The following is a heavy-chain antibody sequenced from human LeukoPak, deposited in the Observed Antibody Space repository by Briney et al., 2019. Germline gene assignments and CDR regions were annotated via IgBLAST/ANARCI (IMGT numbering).Heavy chain of an antibody. D-gene: IGHD5-24*01. CDR3: ATCRDGYSFYFDY. V-gene: IGHV4-31*11. CDR2: IYYSGST. CDR1: GGSISSSNW. J-gene: IGHJ4*02. Sequence: PSETLSLTCAVSGGSISSSNWWSWIRRHPGKGLEWIGYIYYSGSTYYNPSLKSRVTISVDTSKNQFNLKLSSVTAADTAVYYCATCRDGYSFYFDYWGQGTLVTVSS.